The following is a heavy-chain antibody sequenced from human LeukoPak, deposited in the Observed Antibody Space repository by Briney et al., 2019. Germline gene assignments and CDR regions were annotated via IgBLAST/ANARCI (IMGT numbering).Heavy chain of an antibody. Sequence: GGSLRLSCAASGFTFTNNAMNWVRQAPGTGLEWVSGISGSGVTTYYADSVKGRFTISRDNSKDMLYLQMNTLRAEDTAVYYCAKDTVFGEPNWYDPWGQGTLVTVSS. V-gene: IGHV3-23*01. CDR3: AKDTVFGEPNWYDP. J-gene: IGHJ5*02. CDR1: GFTFTNNA. CDR2: ISGSGVTT. D-gene: IGHD4-17*01.